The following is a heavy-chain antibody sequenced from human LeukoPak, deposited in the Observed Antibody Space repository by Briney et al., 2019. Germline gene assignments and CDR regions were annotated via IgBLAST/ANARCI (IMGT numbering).Heavy chain of an antibody. J-gene: IGHJ5*02. CDR3: ARSLPLMVHETRGEAWFDP. Sequence: SETLSLTCTVSGGSISSGDYYWSWIRQPPGKGLEWIGYIYYSGSTYYNPSLKSRVTISVDRSKNQFSLNLNSVTAADTAVYYCARSLPLMVHETRGEAWFDPWGQGTLVSVSS. V-gene: IGHV4-30-4*01. CDR1: GGSISSGDYY. CDR2: IYYSGST. D-gene: IGHD2-8*01.